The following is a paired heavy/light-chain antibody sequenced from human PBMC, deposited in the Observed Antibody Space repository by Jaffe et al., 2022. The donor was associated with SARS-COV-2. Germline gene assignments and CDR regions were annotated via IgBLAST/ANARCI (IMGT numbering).Light chain of an antibody. V-gene: IGLV2-14*01. Sequence: QSALTQPASVSGSPGQSITISCTGTSSDVGGYNYVSWYQQHPGKAPKLMIYEVSNRPSGVPDRFSGSKSGNTASLTISGLQAEDEADYYCSSYTSSSTVVFGGGTKLTVL. CDR2: EVS. CDR3: SSYTSSSTVV. CDR1: SSDVGGYNY. J-gene: IGLJ2*01.
Heavy chain of an antibody. CDR3: AREGPPLRFLEWPDYYYYYGMDV. V-gene: IGHV4-4*07. CDR1: GGSISSYY. D-gene: IGHD3-3*01. J-gene: IGHJ6*02. CDR2: IYTSGST. Sequence: QVQLQESGPGLVKPSETLSLTCTVSGGSISSYYWSWIRQPAGKGLEWIGRIYTSGSTNYNPSLKSRVTMSVDTSKNQFSLKLSSVTAADTAVYYCAREGPPLRFLEWPDYYYYYGMDVWGQGTTVTVSS.